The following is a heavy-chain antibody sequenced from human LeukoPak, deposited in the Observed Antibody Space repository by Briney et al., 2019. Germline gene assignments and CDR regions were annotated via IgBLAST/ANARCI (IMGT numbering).Heavy chain of an antibody. Sequence: ASVKVSCKASGYTFTSYDVNWVRQATGQGPEWMGWMNPTSGNTGYAQELQGRVTMTRDTSISTAYMELSSLRSEDTAVYYCARGSRYYYASDGSPFDFWGQGTLVTVSS. CDR1: GYTFTSYD. CDR3: ARGSRYYYASDGSPFDF. J-gene: IGHJ5*01. D-gene: IGHD3-22*01. V-gene: IGHV1-8*01. CDR2: MNPTSGNT.